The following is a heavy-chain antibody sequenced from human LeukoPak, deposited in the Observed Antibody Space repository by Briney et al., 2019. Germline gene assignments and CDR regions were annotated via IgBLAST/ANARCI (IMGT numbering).Heavy chain of an antibody. CDR2: ISDIGSI. J-gene: IGHJ4*02. CDR3: AGHHPRNTVDF. Sequence: SETLSLTCTVSGSSISSYYWSWIRQPPGKGLEWIAYISDIGSINYNPSLKSRVTISLDTSKNQFSLKLSSVTAADTAVYYCAGHHPRNTVDFWGQGTLVTVSP. CDR1: GSSISSYY. D-gene: IGHD2-8*02. V-gene: IGHV4-59*08.